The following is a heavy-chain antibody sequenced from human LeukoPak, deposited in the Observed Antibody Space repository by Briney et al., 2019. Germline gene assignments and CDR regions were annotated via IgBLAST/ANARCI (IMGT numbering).Heavy chain of an antibody. Sequence: SETLSLTCSVSGGSIGSYHWSWIRQPPGKGLEWIGHVHYTWNTKYNPSLTGRVSISLDRSKNQFSLSLTSVTAADTAVYYCARVASKGGMDVWGQGTTVTVSS. CDR3: ARVASKGGMDV. V-gene: IGHV4-59*01. CDR2: VHYTWNT. J-gene: IGHJ6*02. CDR1: GGSIGSYH. D-gene: IGHD5/OR15-5a*01.